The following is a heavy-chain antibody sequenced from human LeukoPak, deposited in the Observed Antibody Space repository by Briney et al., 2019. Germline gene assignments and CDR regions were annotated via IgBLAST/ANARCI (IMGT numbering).Heavy chain of an antibody. Sequence: PGGSLRLSCAASGFMFNSYWMHWVRQGPGKGLVWVSRINSDGSSTSNAGPVKGRFTISRDNAKNTLYLQMNSLRAEDTAVCYCARLDRGYFDYWGQGTLVTVSS. J-gene: IGHJ4*02. CDR1: GFMFNSYW. CDR2: INSDGSST. V-gene: IGHV3-74*01. CDR3: ARLDRGYFDY. D-gene: IGHD3/OR15-3a*01.